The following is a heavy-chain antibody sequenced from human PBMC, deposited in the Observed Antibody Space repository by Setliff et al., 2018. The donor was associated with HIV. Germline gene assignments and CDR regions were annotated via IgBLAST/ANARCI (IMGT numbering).Heavy chain of an antibody. V-gene: IGHV3-23*01. CDR1: GYGYSTFD. D-gene: IGHD1-26*01. CDR3: AKPTSGMYPRAFEL. CDR2: VSPNGYEK. Sequence: GESLKISCAAFGYGYSTFDMDWVRQTPGKGLEWVADVSPNGYEKRYADFAKGRFTVSRDNSKNILFLQMDSLGADDTGIYYCAKPTSGMYPRAFELWGRGTVVTVSS. J-gene: IGHJ3*01.